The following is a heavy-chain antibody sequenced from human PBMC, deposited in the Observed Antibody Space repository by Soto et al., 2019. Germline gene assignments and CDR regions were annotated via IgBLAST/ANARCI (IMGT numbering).Heavy chain of an antibody. J-gene: IGHJ5*02. CDR2: FYYSGST. CDR3: ATSVYP. CDR1: GGSISTGGYY. Sequence: PSETLSLTCTVSGGSISTGGYYWNWIRQHPGKGLEWIGYFYYSGSTYYNPSLKSRVTISVNTSKNQFSLKLSSVTAADTAEYYCATSVYPWGQGTLVTVSS. V-gene: IGHV4-31*03. D-gene: IGHD2-2*01.